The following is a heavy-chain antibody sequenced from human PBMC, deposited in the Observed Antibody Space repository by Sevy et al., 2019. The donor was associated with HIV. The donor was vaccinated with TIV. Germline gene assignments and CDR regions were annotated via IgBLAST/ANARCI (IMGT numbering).Heavy chain of an antibody. CDR2: IYYSGST. CDR3: ARLRFSGGVTTGSYYFDY. D-gene: IGHD3-16*01. CDR1: GGSISSSSYY. J-gene: IGHJ4*02. V-gene: IGHV4-39*01. Sequence: SETLSLTCTVSGGSISSSSYYWGWIRQPPGKGLEWIGIIYYSGSTYYNPSLKSRVTIFVDTSKNQFSLKLRSVTAADTALYYCARLRFSGGVTTGSYYFDYWGQGTLVTVSS.